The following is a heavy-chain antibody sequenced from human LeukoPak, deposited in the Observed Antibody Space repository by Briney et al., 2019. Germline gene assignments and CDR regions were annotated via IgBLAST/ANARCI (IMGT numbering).Heavy chain of an antibody. Sequence: PGRSLRLSCAASGFTFSSYAMHWVRQAPGKGLEWVAVISYDGSNKYYADSVKGRFTISRDNSKSTLYLQMNSLRAEDTAVYYCARRAVADPYYYYYMDVWGKGTTVTVSS. J-gene: IGHJ6*03. CDR2: ISYDGSNK. D-gene: IGHD6-19*01. CDR3: ARRAVADPYYYYYMDV. CDR1: GFTFSSYA. V-gene: IGHV3-30*04.